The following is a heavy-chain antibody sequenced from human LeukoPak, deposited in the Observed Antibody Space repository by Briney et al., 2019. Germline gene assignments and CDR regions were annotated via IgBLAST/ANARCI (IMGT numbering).Heavy chain of an antibody. J-gene: IGHJ4*02. CDR3: ARGVEPLAANTLAY. Sequence: GRSLRLSCAASGFTFSNYAMHWVRQTPGKGLEWVTILSYDGSQTYYADSVQGRFTISRDNSKNTLYLEMNSLSPDDTAVYYCARGVEPLAANTLAYWGQGTLVTVSS. CDR1: GFTFSNYA. V-gene: IGHV3-30*14. CDR2: LSYDGSQT. D-gene: IGHD1-14*01.